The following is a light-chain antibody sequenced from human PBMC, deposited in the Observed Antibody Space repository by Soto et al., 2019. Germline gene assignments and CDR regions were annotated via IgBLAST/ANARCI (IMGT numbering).Light chain of an antibody. J-gene: IGKJ5*01. CDR2: DAS. CDR3: QQRSNWPPIT. Sequence: EIVLTQSPATLSLSPGERATLSCRASQSVSSYLAWYQQKPGQAPKLLIYDASNRATGIPARFSGSGSGTDFTLTISSLEPEDFAVYYCQQRSNWPPITFGQGIRLDIK. V-gene: IGKV3-11*01. CDR1: QSVSSY.